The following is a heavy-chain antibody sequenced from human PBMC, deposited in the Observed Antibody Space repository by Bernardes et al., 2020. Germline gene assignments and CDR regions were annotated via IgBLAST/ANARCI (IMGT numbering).Heavy chain of an antibody. J-gene: IGHJ5*02. Sequence: ASVKVSCKASGYTFTSYGISWVRQAPGQGLEWMGWISAYNGNTNYAQKLQGRVTMTTDTSTSTAYMELRSLRSDDTAVYYCARDRGGAEVHKGWFDPWGQRTLVTVSS. CDR3: ARDRGGAEVHKGWFDP. D-gene: IGHD3-16*01. CDR2: ISAYNGNT. CDR1: GYTFTSYG. V-gene: IGHV1-18*01.